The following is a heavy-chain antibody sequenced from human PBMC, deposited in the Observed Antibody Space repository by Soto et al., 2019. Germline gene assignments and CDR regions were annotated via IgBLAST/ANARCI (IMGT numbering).Heavy chain of an antibody. Sequence: TSETLCLTYAVYGGSFGGYYWSWIRQPPGKGLEWIGEINHSGSTNYNPSLKSRVTISVDTSKNQFSLKLSSVTAADTAVYYCARVGGLRYFDYWGQGTLVTVSS. J-gene: IGHJ4*02. CDR2: INHSGST. D-gene: IGHD4-17*01. CDR3: ARVGGLRYFDY. V-gene: IGHV4-34*01. CDR1: GGSFGGYY.